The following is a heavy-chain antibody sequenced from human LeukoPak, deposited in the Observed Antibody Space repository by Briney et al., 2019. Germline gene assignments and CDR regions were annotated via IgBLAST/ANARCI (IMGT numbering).Heavy chain of an antibody. V-gene: IGHV6-1*01. CDR1: GDSLSSNSVT. CDR2: TYQRSRWYN. Sequence: SQTLSLTCALSGDSLSSNSVTWEWIRQSPSRGLEWLGRTYQRSRWYNDYALSVKGRVTINPDTSKNQFSLQLNSVTPEDTAVYYCAREDCSGGSCYGGFGCWGQGTLVTVSS. J-gene: IGHJ4*02. D-gene: IGHD2-15*01. CDR3: AREDCSGGSCYGGFGC.